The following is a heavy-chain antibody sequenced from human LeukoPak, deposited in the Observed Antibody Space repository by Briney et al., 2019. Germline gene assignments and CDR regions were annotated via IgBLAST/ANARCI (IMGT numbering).Heavy chain of an antibody. CDR2: IYPGDSDT. CDR1: GYSFYNYW. D-gene: IGHD4-11*01. Sequence: GGSLKISCKGSGYSFYNYWIGWVRQTPGKGLEWMGMIYPGDSDTRYSPSFQGQVTISADKSISTAYLQWSSLKASDTAMYYCARLVRDYSNYEPYFDYWGQGTLVTVSS. J-gene: IGHJ4*02. CDR3: ARLVRDYSNYEPYFDY. V-gene: IGHV5-51*01.